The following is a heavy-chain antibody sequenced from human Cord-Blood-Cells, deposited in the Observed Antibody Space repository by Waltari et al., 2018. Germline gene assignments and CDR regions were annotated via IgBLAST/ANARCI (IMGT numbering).Heavy chain of an antibody. J-gene: IGHJ4*02. D-gene: IGHD4-17*01. Sequence: QVQLQQWGAGLLKPSETLSLTCAVYGGSFSGYYWSWIRQPPGKGLEWIGEINHSGSTNSNPPLKSRVTISVDTSKNQFSLKLSSVTAADTAVYYCARHHQTTCFDYWGQGTLVTVSS. V-gene: IGHV4-34*01. CDR3: ARHHQTTCFDY. CDR1: GGSFSGYY. CDR2: INHSGST.